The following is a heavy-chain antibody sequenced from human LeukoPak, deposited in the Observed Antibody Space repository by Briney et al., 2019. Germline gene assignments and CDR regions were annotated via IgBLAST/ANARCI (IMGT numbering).Heavy chain of an antibody. V-gene: IGHV3-21*01. D-gene: IGHD2-2*02. Sequence: TGGSLRLSCAASGFTFSSYEMNWVRQAPGKGLEWVSSISSSSSNIYYADSVKGRFTISRDNAKNSLYLQMNSLRAEDTAVYYCARGPYTDYWGQGTLVTVSS. CDR3: ARGPYTDY. CDR1: GFTFSSYE. CDR2: ISSSSSNI. J-gene: IGHJ4*02.